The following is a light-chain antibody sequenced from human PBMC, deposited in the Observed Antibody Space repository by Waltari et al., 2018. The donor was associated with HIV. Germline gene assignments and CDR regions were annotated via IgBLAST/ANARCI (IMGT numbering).Light chain of an antibody. V-gene: IGLV2-23*02. CDR1: SSDVGNYNL. CDR2: EVT. Sequence: QSALTQPASVSGSPGQSITISCTETSSDVGNYNLVSWYQQYTGKAPKLLIYEVTKRPSVVSSRIAGSKYGTTASLTISDLQSEDEANYYCCSYGSSATFVVFGGGTRVTV. CDR3: CSYGSSATFVV. J-gene: IGLJ2*01.